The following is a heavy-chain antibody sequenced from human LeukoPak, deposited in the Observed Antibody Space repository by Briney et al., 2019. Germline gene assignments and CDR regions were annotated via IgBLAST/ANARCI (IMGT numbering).Heavy chain of an antibody. D-gene: IGHD4-17*01. CDR3: ARLLYGEDY. J-gene: IGHJ4*02. CDR2: IYYSGST. Sequence: SETLSLTCTVSGGSISSYYWSWIRQPPGNGLEWIGYIYYSGSTNYNPSLKSRVTISVDTSKNQFSLKLSSVTAADTAVYYCARLLYGEDYWGQGTLVTVSS. V-gene: IGHV4-59*01. CDR1: GGSISSYY.